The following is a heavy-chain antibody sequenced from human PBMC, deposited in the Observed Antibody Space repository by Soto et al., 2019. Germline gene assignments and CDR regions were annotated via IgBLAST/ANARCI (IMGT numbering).Heavy chain of an antibody. CDR1: GGSIRGYC. Sequence: PAEPLSLTCTVSGGSIRGYCWSWIRQSPGKGLEWIGYVYHTVTTNYNPSLKTRVTISIDTSRKQFSLILYSVTAADTAVYYCAKDYHSSGWDAGFEDWGHGTLVIVSP. D-gene: IGHD6-19*01. J-gene: IGHJ4*01. CDR3: AKDYHSSGWDAGFED. CDR2: VYHTVTT. V-gene: IGHV4-59*01.